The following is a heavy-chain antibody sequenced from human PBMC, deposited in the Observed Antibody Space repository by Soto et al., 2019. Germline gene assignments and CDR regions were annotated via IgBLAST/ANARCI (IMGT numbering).Heavy chain of an antibody. Sequence: PGGSLRLSCAASGFTFSSYGMHWVRQAPGKGLEWVAVIWYDGSNKYYADSVKGRFTISRDNSKNTLYLQMNSLRAEDTAVYYCARKERYYYYYGMDVWGQGTTVTVSS. D-gene: IGHD1-1*01. CDR1: GFTFSSYG. V-gene: IGHV3-33*01. J-gene: IGHJ6*02. CDR3: ARKERYYYYYGMDV. CDR2: IWYDGSNK.